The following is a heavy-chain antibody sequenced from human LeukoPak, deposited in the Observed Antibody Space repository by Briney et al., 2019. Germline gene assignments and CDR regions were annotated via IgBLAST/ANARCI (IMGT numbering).Heavy chain of an antibody. CDR2: ISSSSSYI. V-gene: IGHV3-21*01. Sequence: PGGSLRLSCAASGFTFSSYSMNWVRQAPGKGLEWVSSISSSSSYIYYADSVKGRFTISRDNAKNSLYLQMNSLRAEDTAVYYCARDNSLSGSGSDYYYGMDVWGQGTTVTVSS. CDR3: ARDNSLSGSGSDYYYGMDV. J-gene: IGHJ6*02. CDR1: GFTFSSYS. D-gene: IGHD3-9*01.